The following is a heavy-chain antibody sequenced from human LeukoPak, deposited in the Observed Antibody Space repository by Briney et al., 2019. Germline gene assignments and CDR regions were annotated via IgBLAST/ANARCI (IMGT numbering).Heavy chain of an antibody. D-gene: IGHD3-9*01. Sequence: PGRSLRLSCAASGFTFDDYAMHWVRQAPGKGLEWVSGISWNSGSIGYADSVKGRFTISRDNAKNSLYLQTNSLRAEDTAVYYCAKDAFDWLSREQGGNLDYWGQGTLVTVSS. CDR1: GFTFDDYA. J-gene: IGHJ4*02. CDR2: ISWNSGSI. CDR3: AKDAFDWLSREQGGNLDY. V-gene: IGHV3-9*01.